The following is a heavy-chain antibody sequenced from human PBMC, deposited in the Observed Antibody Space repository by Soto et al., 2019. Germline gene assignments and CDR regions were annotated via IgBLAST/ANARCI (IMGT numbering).Heavy chain of an antibody. CDR1: GGSISSSSYY. V-gene: IGHV4-39*01. CDR3: ASRYYYDSSGYYYDGKTDY. Sequence: PSETLSLTCTVSGGSISSSSYYWGWIRQPPGKGLEWIGSIYYSGSTYYNPSLKSRVTISVDTSKNQFSLKLSSVTAADTAVYYCASRYYYDSSGYYYDGKTDYWGQGTLVTVS. J-gene: IGHJ4*02. CDR2: IYYSGST. D-gene: IGHD3-22*01.